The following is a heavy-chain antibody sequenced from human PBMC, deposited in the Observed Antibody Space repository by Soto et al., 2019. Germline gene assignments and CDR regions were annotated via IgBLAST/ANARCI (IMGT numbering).Heavy chain of an antibody. Sequence: SETLSLTCTVSGGSISSGGYYWSWIRQHPGKGLEWIGYIYYSGSTYYNPSLKSRVTISVELSKNQFSLKLSSVTGADTAVYYCARALLGYCSGGSCYSPHYYYYMDVWGKGTTVTVSS. V-gene: IGHV4-31*03. D-gene: IGHD2-15*01. J-gene: IGHJ6*03. CDR1: GGSISSGGYY. CDR2: IYYSGST. CDR3: ARALLGYCSGGSCYSPHYYYYMDV.